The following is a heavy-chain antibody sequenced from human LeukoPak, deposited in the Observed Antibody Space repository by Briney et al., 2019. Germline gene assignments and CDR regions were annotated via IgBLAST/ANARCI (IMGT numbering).Heavy chain of an antibody. J-gene: IGHJ3*02. CDR3: ATYSGGDCYSPHDAFDI. CDR1: GFTFSSYW. Sequence: GGSLRLSCAASGFTFSSYWMSWVRQAPGKGLEWVANIKQDGSGKYYVDSVKGRFTISRDNAKNSLYLQMNSLRAEDTAVYYCATYSGGDCYSPHDAFDIWGQGTMVTVSS. CDR2: IKQDGSGK. V-gene: IGHV3-7*05. D-gene: IGHD2-21*02.